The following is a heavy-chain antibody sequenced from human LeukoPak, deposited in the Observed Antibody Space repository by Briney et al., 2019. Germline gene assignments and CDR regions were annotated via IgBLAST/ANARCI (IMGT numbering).Heavy chain of an antibody. CDR3: AKDQKVTMIVVVITAFDY. CDR2: ISSSGSTI. V-gene: IGHV3-48*03. D-gene: IGHD3-22*01. J-gene: IGHJ4*02. Sequence: GGSLRLSCAASGFTFSSYEMNWVRQAPGKGLEWVSYISSSGSTIYYADSVKGRFTISRDNSKNTLYLQMNSLRAEDTAVYYCAKDQKVTMIVVVITAFDYWGQGTLVTVSS. CDR1: GFTFSSYE.